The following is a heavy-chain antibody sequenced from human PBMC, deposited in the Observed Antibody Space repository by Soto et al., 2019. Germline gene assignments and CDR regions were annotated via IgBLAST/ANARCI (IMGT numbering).Heavy chain of an antibody. CDR3: ARAKTYYDFWSGYYTAGLSYWFDP. CDR2: ISAYNGNT. J-gene: IGHJ5*02. Sequence: ASVKVSCKASGYTFTSYGISWVRQAPGQGLEWMGWISAYNGNTNYARKLQGRVTMTTDTSTSTAYMELRSLRSDDTAVYYCARAKTYYDFWSGYYTAGLSYWFDPWGQGTLVTVSS. D-gene: IGHD3-3*01. V-gene: IGHV1-18*04. CDR1: GYTFTSYG.